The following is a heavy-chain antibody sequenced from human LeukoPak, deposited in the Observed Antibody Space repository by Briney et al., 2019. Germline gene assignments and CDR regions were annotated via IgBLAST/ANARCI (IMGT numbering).Heavy chain of an antibody. V-gene: IGHV1-24*01. CDR3: ATYQYIWKYFDY. CDR1: GYSLSELS. CDR2: FDPEDGET. Sequence: ASVTVSCTVSGYSLSELSMHWVRQAPGKGHEWLGGFDPEDGETIYAQKFQGRVILTEDTYTDTTYMELRSLRSEDTAVYYCATYQYIWKYFDYWGQGTLLIVSS. D-gene: IGHD1-1*01. J-gene: IGHJ4*02.